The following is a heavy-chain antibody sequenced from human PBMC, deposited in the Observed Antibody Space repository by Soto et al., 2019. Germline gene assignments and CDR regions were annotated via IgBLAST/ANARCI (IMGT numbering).Heavy chain of an antibody. CDR3: TRHDAVPVIRHGMAV. J-gene: IGHJ6*02. CDR2: IYYRGTT. CDR1: GVSTSNHY. Sequence: SETLSVTCSVSGVSTSNHYWTWIRKPPGQGPEWIGCIYYRGTTNYNASFNSRVTISLDTSKNQFSLNLWSVTAADTAVYYCTRHDAVPVIRHGMAVWGQGTTVTIS. V-gene: IGHV4-59*11. D-gene: IGHD4-17*01.